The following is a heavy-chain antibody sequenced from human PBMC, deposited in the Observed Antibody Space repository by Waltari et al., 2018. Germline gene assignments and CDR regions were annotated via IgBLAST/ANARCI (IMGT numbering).Heavy chain of an antibody. CDR1: EFTFSSYA. D-gene: IGHD3-22*01. CDR3: VRDYCDRTNCHGMDV. J-gene: IGHJ6*02. CDR2: ISYNERNI. Sequence: QVQLVESGGGVVQPGRSLRLSCAASEFTFSSYAMHWVRQAPGKGLEWVAVISYNERNIYYVDSVKGRFTISRDNSQKMLYLQMNSLRAEDTAVYYCVRDYCDRTNCHGMDVWGRGTTVTVSS. V-gene: IGHV3-30*04.